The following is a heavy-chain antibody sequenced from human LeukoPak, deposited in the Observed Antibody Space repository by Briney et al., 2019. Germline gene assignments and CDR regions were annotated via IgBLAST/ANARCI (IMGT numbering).Heavy chain of an antibody. CDR3: ARHRLATIRAPFDH. V-gene: IGHV4-39*01. D-gene: IGHD5-12*01. J-gene: IGHJ4*02. Sequence: SETLSLTCTVSGDSINTGDDYWGWIRQPPGRGLEWIGTTHYSGTTYYNPSLKSRVSISVETSKNHFSLKVTSVTAADTAVYFCARHRLATIRAPFDHWGQGALVTVTS. CDR1: GDSINTGDDY. CDR2: THYSGTT.